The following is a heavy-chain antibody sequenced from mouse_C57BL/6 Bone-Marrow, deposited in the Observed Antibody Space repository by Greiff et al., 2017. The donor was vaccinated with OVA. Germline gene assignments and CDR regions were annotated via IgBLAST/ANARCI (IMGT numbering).Heavy chain of an antibody. CDR1: GYAFSSSW. V-gene: IGHV1-82*01. CDR2: IYPGDGDT. Sequence: VQLQQSGPELVKPGASVKISCKASGYAFSSSWMNWVKQRPGKGLEWIGRIYPGDGDTNYNGKFKGKATLTADKSSSTAYMQLSSLTSEDSAVYFCARRYYSKDYAMDYWGQGTSVTVYS. CDR3: ARRYYSKDYAMDY. D-gene: IGHD2-5*01. J-gene: IGHJ4*01.